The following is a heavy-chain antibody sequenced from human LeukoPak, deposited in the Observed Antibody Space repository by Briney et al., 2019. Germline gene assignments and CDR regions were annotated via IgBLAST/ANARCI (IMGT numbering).Heavy chain of an antibody. D-gene: IGHD6-13*01. CDR1: GGSISSYY. CDR2: IYYSGST. Sequence: SETLSLTCTVSGGSISSYYWSWIRQPPGKGLEWIGYIYYSGSTNYNPSLKSRVTISVDTSKNQFSLKLSSVTAADTAVYYCARDRAAAGVDYWGQGTLVTVSS. V-gene: IGHV4-59*01. J-gene: IGHJ4*02. CDR3: ARDRAAAGVDY.